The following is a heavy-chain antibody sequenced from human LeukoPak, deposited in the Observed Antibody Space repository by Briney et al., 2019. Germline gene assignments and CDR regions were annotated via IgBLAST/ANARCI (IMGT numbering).Heavy chain of an antibody. CDR2: IYYSGST. D-gene: IGHD3-9*01. CDR1: GGSISSYY. V-gene: IGHV4-59*01. Sequence: SETLSLTCTVSGGSISSYYWSWIRQPPAKGLEWIGYIYYSGSTNYNPSLKSRVTISVDTSKNQFSLKLSSVSAADTAVYYCARDYYDILTGYSNFDYWGQGALVTVSS. CDR3: ARDYYDILTGYSNFDY. J-gene: IGHJ4*02.